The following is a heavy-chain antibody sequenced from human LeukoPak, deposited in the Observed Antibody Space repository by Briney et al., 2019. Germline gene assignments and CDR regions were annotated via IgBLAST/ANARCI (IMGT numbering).Heavy chain of an antibody. D-gene: IGHD6-6*01. V-gene: IGHV3-74*01. CDR1: GFTFSSYW. CDR3: ARAYSSSSGRDAFDS. J-gene: IGHJ3*02. CDR2: INSDGSST. Sequence: GGSLRLSCAASGFTFSSYWMHWVRQAPGKGLVWVSRINSDGSSTNYADSVKGRFTISRDSAKTSLFLQMNSLRDEDTAVYYCARAYSSSSGRDAFDSWGLGTLVTVSS.